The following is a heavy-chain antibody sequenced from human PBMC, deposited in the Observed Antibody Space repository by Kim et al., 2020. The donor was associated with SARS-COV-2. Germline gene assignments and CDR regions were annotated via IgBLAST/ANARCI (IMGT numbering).Heavy chain of an antibody. J-gene: IGHJ5*02. D-gene: IGHD2-2*01. CDR3: ARQVPAATNLNWPFDP. V-gene: IGHV5-51*01. CDR1: GYSFTSYW. CDR2: IYPGDSDT. Sequence: GESLKISCKGSGYSFTSYWIGWVRQMPGKGLEWMGIIYPGDSDTRYSPSFQGQVTISADKSISTAYLQWSSLKASDTAMYYCARQVPAATNLNWPFDPWGQGTLVTVSS.